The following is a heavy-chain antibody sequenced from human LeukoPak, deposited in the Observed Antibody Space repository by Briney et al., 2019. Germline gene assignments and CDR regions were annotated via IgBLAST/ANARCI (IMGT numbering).Heavy chain of an antibody. CDR2: ISYDGSNK. CDR1: GFTFSSYA. D-gene: IGHD5-12*01. Sequence: PGRSLRLSCAASGFTFSSYAMHWVRQAPGKGLEWVALISYDGSNKYYADSVRGRFTISRDNSKNTLYLQMNSLRAEDTAVYYCARDRSWLRIGSAFDIWGQGTVVTVSS. CDR3: ARDRSWLRIGSAFDI. J-gene: IGHJ3*02. V-gene: IGHV3-30*04.